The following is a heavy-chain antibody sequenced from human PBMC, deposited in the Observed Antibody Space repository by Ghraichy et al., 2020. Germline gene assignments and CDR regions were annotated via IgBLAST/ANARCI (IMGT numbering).Heavy chain of an antibody. D-gene: IGHD2-2*02. CDR2: ISGSGGST. Sequence: GGSLRLSCAASGFTFSSYAMSWVRQAPGKGLEWVSAISGSGGSTYYADSVKGRFTISRDNSKNTLYLQMNSLRAEDTAVYYCAKAQEGYCSSTSCYTVYWYFDLWGRGTLVTVSS. V-gene: IGHV3-23*01. CDR1: GFTFSSYA. J-gene: IGHJ2*01. CDR3: AKAQEGYCSSTSCYTVYWYFDL.